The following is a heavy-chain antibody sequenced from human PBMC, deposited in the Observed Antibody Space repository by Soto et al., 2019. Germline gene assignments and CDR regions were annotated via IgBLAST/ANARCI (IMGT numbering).Heavy chain of an antibody. Sequence: QLQLQESGSGLVKPSQTLSLTCAVSGGSISSGGYSWSWLRQPPGKGLEWIGYIYISGSTYYNPSLKSRCTMSVDRSMSQFSLKLSSVTAADTAVYYCARVPTPWGQGTLVTVSS. CDR1: GGSISSGGYS. CDR3: ARVPTP. J-gene: IGHJ5*02. V-gene: IGHV4-30-2*01. D-gene: IGHD2-2*01. CDR2: IYISGST.